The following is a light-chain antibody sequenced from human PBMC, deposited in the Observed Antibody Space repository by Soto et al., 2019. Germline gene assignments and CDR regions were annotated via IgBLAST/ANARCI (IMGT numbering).Light chain of an antibody. J-gene: IGKJ1*01. Sequence: IEVTQSPSSLAASLGDRVTITCRASQTIGTYVNWYRQKSGAAPELLIYDASTLQSGVPSRFSGSGSGTDFTLTISSLQPEDFATYYCQQTYSAWTFGQGTEVEVK. CDR2: DAS. CDR3: QQTYSAWT. CDR1: QTIGTY. V-gene: IGKV1-39*01.